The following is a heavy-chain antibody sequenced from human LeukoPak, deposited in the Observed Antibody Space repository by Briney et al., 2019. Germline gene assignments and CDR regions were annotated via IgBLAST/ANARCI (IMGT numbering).Heavy chain of an antibody. CDR3: VREGGYPHNFDY. V-gene: IGHV6-1*01. Sequence: SQTLSLTCAISGDSVSSNSAACNWIRQSPSRGLEWLGRTYYRSKWYNDYAVSVQSRATINPDTSKNQFSLQLNSVIPEDSALYYCVREGGYPHNFDYWGQGTLVTVSS. D-gene: IGHD6-19*01. CDR1: GDSVSSNSAA. CDR2: TYYRSKWYN. J-gene: IGHJ4*02.